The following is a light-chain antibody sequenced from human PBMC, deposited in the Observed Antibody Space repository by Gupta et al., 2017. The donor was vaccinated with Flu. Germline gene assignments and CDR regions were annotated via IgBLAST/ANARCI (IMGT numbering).Light chain of an antibody. J-gene: IGKJ2*01. Sequence: DIVMTQSPAPLAVSLGERATINCKSSQSRLYNSNDKNYLAWYQQKPGQPPKVLIDWASTREAGVADRSSSSGCGKDXSLIISXRQEEDGAVYYYQQYEGYLPFTFGXGTKVEIK. CDR1: QSRLYNSNDKNY. CDR3: QQYEGYLPFT. CDR2: WAS. V-gene: IGKV4-1*01.